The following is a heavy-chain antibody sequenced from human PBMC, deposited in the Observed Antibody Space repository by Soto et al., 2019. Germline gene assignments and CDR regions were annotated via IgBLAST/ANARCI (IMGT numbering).Heavy chain of an antibody. CDR2: IIPIFGTA. CDR1: GGTFSSYA. V-gene: IGHV1-69*12. CDR3: ARVVTGSGWYTDYYGLYV. Sequence: QVQLVQSGAEVKKPGSSVKVSCKASGGTFSSYAISWVRQAPGQGLEWMGGIIPIFGTANYAQKFQGRVTINADEPTSTADMELGSLRPEVTAVYYCARVVTGSGWYTDYYGLYVWGQGNTVTVSS. D-gene: IGHD6-19*01. J-gene: IGHJ6*02.